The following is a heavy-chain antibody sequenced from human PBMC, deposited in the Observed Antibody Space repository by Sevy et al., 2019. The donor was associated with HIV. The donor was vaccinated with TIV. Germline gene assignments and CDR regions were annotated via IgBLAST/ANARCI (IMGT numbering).Heavy chain of an antibody. J-gene: IGHJ4*02. CDR1: GFAFRTYA. Sequence: GGSLRLSCAASGFAFRTYAFHWVRQAPGRGLEWVGLISSNGDNAFYANSVTGRFTISRDNSMNTLYLELNNLTPDDTAVYYCARGPEWELTSFLSHWGQGPLVPFSS. CDR3: ARGPEWELTSFLSH. CDR2: ISSNGDNA. D-gene: IGHD3-9*01. V-gene: IGHV3-30-3*01.